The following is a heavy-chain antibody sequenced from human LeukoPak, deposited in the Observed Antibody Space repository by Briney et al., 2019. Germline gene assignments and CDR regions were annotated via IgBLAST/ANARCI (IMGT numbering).Heavy chain of an antibody. Sequence: GGSLRLSCAASGFTFSSYHMSWIRQAPGKGLEWVSSISRGGDSIYYADSVKGRFTISRDNAKNTLYLQMNSLTAKDTAVYYCASGRDTAVGCRGGCFDYWGQGSLVTVSS. CDR2: ISRGGDSI. CDR3: ASGRDTAVGCRGGCFDY. V-gene: IGHV3-23*01. CDR1: GFTFSSYH. D-gene: IGHD5-18*01. J-gene: IGHJ4*02.